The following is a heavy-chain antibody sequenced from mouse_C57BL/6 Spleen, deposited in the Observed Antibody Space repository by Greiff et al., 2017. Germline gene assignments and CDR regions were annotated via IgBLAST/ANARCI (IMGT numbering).Heavy chain of an antibody. D-gene: IGHD2-1*01. CDR3: ARTGGNYVFDY. Sequence: EVQLQQSGPELVKPGASVKISCKASGYSFTGYYMNWVKQSPEKSLEWIGEINPSTGGTTYNQKFKAKATLTVDKSSSTAYMQLKSLTSEDSAVYYCARTGGNYVFDYWGQGTTLTVSS. V-gene: IGHV1-42*01. CDR1: GYSFTGYY. J-gene: IGHJ2*01. CDR2: INPSTGGT.